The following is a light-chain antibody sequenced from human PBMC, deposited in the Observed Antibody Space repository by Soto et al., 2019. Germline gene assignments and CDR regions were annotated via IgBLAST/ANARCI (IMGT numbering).Light chain of an antibody. V-gene: IGLV1-44*01. CDR3: AAWDDRLIVV. CDR1: SFNIGSNT. Sequence: QSVLTQPPSASGTPGQRVTISCSGSSFNIGSNTVNWYQQLPGTAPKLLIYSNNQRPSGVPDRFSGSKSGTSASLAISGLQSEDEADSSCAAWDDRLIVVFRGGTK. CDR2: SNN. J-gene: IGLJ3*02.